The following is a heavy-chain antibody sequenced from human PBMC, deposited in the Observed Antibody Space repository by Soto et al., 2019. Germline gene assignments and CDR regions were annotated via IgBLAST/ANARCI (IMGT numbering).Heavy chain of an antibody. D-gene: IGHD6-19*01. Sequence: ASVKGSCKASGYDLSSYAMHWVRQAPGQRLEWMGWINIGDGNTEYSQNFQDRITITRDTSSSTAYMELSSLKSEDTAVYYCATASRWLAFFDYWGQGTLVTAPQ. V-gene: IGHV1-3*04. CDR3: ATASRWLAFFDY. J-gene: IGHJ4*02. CDR2: INIGDGNT. CDR1: GYDLSSYA.